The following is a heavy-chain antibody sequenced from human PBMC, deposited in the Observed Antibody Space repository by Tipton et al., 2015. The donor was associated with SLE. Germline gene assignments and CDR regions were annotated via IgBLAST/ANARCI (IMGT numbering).Heavy chain of an antibody. CDR3: ARGPPGYSSGWYLDY. J-gene: IGHJ4*02. CDR1: GGSISSGGYS. D-gene: IGHD6-19*01. V-gene: IGHV4-61*08. CDR2: IYYSGST. Sequence: TLSLTCAVSGGSISSGGYSWSWIRQPPGKGLEWVGFIYYSGSTNYNPSLKSRVTISVDTSKNQFSLKLSSVTAADTALYYCARGPPGYSSGWYLDYWGQGTLVTVSS.